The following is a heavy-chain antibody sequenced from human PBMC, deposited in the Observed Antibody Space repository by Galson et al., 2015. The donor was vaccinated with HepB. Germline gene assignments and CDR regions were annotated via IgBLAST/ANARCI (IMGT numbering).Heavy chain of an antibody. J-gene: IGHJ4*02. CDR1: GGTLRGYA. Sequence: SVKVSCKASGGTLRGYAINWVRQAPGQGLEWMGRITLIFDTTYYAQKFQGRLTITADESTGTAYMELSSLTSEDTAVYYCARGSLTTIRNYFDYWGQGTLVTVAS. V-gene: IGHV1-69*13. CDR2: ITLIFDTT. D-gene: IGHD4-11*01. CDR3: ARGSLTTIRNYFDY.